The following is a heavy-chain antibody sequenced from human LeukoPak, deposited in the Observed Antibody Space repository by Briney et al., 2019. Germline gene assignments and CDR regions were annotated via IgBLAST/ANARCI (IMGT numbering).Heavy chain of an antibody. CDR2: IKTKPEGGTT. D-gene: IGHD4-23*01. CDR3: TSSGSRWDYFDY. CDR1: GFTFNKAW. Sequence: PGGSLRLSCAAPGFTFNKAWMIWVRQAPGKGLEWVARIKTKPEGGTTDYAAPVKGRFTISRDDSKDTLYLQMNSLKTEDTAVYYCTSSGSRWDYFDYWGQGTLATVSS. V-gene: IGHV3-15*05. J-gene: IGHJ4*02.